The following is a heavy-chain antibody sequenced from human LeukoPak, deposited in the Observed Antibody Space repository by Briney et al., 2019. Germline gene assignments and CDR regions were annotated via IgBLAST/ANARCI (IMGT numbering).Heavy chain of an antibody. CDR3: ARDDSYSSGELDY. J-gene: IGHJ4*02. V-gene: IGHV4-61*01. D-gene: IGHD6-19*01. Sequence: PSETLSLTCTVSGGSVSSGSYYWSWIRQPPGKGLEWIGYIYYSGSTNYNPSLKSRVTISVDTSENQFSLKLSSVTAADTAVYYCARDDSYSSGELDYWGQGTLVTVSS. CDR2: IYYSGST. CDR1: GGSVSSGSYY.